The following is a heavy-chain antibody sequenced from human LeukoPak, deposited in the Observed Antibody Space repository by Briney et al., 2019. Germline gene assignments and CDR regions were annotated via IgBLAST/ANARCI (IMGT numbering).Heavy chain of an antibody. D-gene: IGHD2-2*01. Sequence: GASVKVSCKVSGYSLTELSMHWVRQAPGKGLEWMGGFDPEDGETIYAQKFQGRVTMTEDTSTDTAYMELSSLRSEDTAVYYCTTIVVPAAIYYYMDVWGKGTTVTVSS. CDR2: FDPEDGET. CDR1: GYSLTELS. J-gene: IGHJ6*03. CDR3: TTIVVPAAIYYYMDV. V-gene: IGHV1-24*01.